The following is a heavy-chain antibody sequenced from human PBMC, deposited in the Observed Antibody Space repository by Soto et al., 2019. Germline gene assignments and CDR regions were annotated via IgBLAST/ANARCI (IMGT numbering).Heavy chain of an antibody. CDR1: GFSVGYYA. Sequence: SLRLSCTASGFSVGYYAMSGVRQAPSKVLEWVGFIRSKDYGGTTEYAASVKGRFTISRDDSKSIAYLQMNSLKTEDTAVYYCTRARYCSSTSCLNAFDIWGQGTMVTV. CDR3: TRARYCSSTSCLNAFDI. CDR2: IRSKDYGGTT. J-gene: IGHJ3*02. V-gene: IGHV3-49*02. D-gene: IGHD2-2*01.